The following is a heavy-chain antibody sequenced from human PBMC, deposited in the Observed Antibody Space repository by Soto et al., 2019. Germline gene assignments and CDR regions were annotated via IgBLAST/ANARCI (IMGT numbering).Heavy chain of an antibody. CDR1: GYTFNSYA. CDR3: AKESPFYSDPYFDY. D-gene: IGHD2-15*01. V-gene: IGHV1-3*01. Sequence: GASVKVSCKASGYTFNSYALHWVRQAPGQRLEWMRWINAGNGNTKYSQKFQGRVTITRDTSASTAYMELSSLRAEDTAVYYCAKESPFYSDPYFDYWGQGTLVTVSS. J-gene: IGHJ4*02. CDR2: INAGNGNT.